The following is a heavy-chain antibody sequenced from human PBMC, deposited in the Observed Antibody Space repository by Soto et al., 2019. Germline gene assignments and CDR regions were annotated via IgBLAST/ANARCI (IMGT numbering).Heavy chain of an antibody. J-gene: IGHJ3*02. Sequence: GGSLRLSCAASGFTFNNSAMTWVRQAPGQGLEWVASISEDGGSRGGTYYADSVKGRFTISRDNSKNTLYLQVDSLTGADTAVYYCASAKAVVIAPLGIWGQGALVTVSS. D-gene: IGHD2-21*01. CDR3: ASAKAVVIAPLGI. CDR2: ISEDGGSRGGT. V-gene: IGHV3-23*01. CDR1: GFTFNNSA.